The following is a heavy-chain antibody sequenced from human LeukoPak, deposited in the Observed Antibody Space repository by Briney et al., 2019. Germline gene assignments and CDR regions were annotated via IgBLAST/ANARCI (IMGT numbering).Heavy chain of an antibody. CDR2: ISYDGSNK. CDR3: ARFPTMIVVVKTKGAFDI. J-gene: IGHJ3*02. CDR1: GFTFSSYG. D-gene: IGHD3-22*01. Sequence: GGSLRLSCAASGFTFSSYGMHWVRQAPGKGLEWVAVISYDGSNKYYADSVKGRFTISRDNAKNSLYLQMNSLRAEDTALYYCARFPTMIVVVKTKGAFDIWGQGTMVTVSS. V-gene: IGHV3-30*03.